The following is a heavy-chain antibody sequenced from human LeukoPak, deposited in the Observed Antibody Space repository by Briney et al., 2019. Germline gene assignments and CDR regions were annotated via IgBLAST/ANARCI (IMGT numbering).Heavy chain of an antibody. CDR3: ARHGLYDRCGYYTFDY. V-gene: IGHV4-59*08. Sequence: PSETLSLTCNVSGGSIISHYWSWIRQPPGKGLEWIGYIYYSVNTNYNPPLKSRVTISIDTSKNQFSLKLSSVTAAETAVYYCARHGLYDRCGYYTFDYWGQGTLVTVSS. CDR2: IYYSVNT. D-gene: IGHD3-22*01. J-gene: IGHJ4*02. CDR1: GGSIISHY.